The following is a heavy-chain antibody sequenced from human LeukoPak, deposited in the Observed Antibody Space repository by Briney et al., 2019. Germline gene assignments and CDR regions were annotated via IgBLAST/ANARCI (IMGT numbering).Heavy chain of an antibody. Sequence: GGSLRLSCAASGFSFSSYWMHWVRQAPGKGLVWVSRINSDETTTSYADSVKGRFASSRDNAKNTLYLQMNSLRAEDTAVYYCARKMPGGPYFDYWGQGTLVTVSS. D-gene: IGHD1-14*01. V-gene: IGHV3-74*01. CDR1: GFSFSSYW. CDR3: ARKMPGGPYFDY. J-gene: IGHJ4*02. CDR2: INSDETTT.